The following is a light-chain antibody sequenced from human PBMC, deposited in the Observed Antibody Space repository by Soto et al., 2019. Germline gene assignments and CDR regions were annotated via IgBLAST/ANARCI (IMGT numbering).Light chain of an antibody. CDR3: GTWDSNPSAVV. J-gene: IGLJ2*01. CDR2: DNN. CDR1: SSNIGNNY. Sequence: QSVLTQPPSVSAAPGQKVTISCSGSSSNIGNNYVSWYQQLPGTAPKLLIYDNNERPSGIPDRFSGSKSGTSATLGITGLQTGDEADYYCGTWDSNPSAVVFGGGTKLTVL. V-gene: IGLV1-51*01.